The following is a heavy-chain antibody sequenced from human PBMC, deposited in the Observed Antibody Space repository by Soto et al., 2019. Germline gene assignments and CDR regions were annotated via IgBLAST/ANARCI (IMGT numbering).Heavy chain of an antibody. CDR1: GFTFRTYT. D-gene: IGHD2-15*01. V-gene: IGHV3-21*01. CDR2: INSKSDFI. CDR3: ARETKDFTVAVDFSHGMDV. Sequence: EVQLVESGGGLGKPGGSLRLSCAGSGFTFRTYTFNWVRQAPGNGLEWVSSINSKSDFIYYADSVRGRFTIPRDKNSVYLQMNSLRAEDTAVYYFARETKDFTVAVDFSHGMDVWGQGTTVTVSS. J-gene: IGHJ6*02.